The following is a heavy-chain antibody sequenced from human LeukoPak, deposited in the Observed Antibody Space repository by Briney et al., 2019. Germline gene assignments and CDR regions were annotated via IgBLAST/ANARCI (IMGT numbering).Heavy chain of an antibody. CDR2: IYYSGST. V-gene: IGHV4-61*05. CDR1: GGSISTSSYY. J-gene: IGHJ4*02. CDR3: ARVGYYGSGSYYSRDY. Sequence: PSETLSLTCTVSGGSISTSSYYWGWIRQPPGKGLEWIGYIYYSGSTNYNPSLKSRVTISVDTSKNQFSLKLSSVTAADTAVYYCARVGYYGSGSYYSRDYWGQGTMVTVSS. D-gene: IGHD3-10*01.